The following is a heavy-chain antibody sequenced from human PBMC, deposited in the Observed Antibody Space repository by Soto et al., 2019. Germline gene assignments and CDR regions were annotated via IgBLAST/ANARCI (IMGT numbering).Heavy chain of an antibody. CDR3: VRMSVATPGYFDY. D-gene: IGHD5-12*01. Sequence: SQTLSLTCAISGDSVSNNRAAWNLISQSPSRGLEWLGRTYYRSKWNNDYAVSVKSRISISTDPSKNQFSLQLNSVTPEDTAVYHCVRMSVATPGYFDYSGQGTPVTVSS. CDR1: GDSVSNNRAA. V-gene: IGHV6-1*01. CDR2: TYYRSKWNN. J-gene: IGHJ4*02.